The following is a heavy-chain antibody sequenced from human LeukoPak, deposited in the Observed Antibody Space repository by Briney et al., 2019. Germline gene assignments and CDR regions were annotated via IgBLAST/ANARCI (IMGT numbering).Heavy chain of an antibody. Sequence: ASVKVSCKASGFTFTKFGISGVRQAPGQGLEWMGWISPYKGNTDYAQNLQGRVTMTTDTSTSTAYMELRSLRSDDTAVYYGARAGGWAREDYKADAFHIWGQGTMVTVSS. D-gene: IGHD6-19*01. CDR3: ARAGGWAREDYKADAFHI. CDR2: ISPYKGNT. V-gene: IGHV1-18*01. CDR1: GFTFTKFG. J-gene: IGHJ3*02.